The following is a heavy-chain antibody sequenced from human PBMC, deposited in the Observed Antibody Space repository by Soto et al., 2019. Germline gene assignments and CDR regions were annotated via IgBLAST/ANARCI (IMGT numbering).Heavy chain of an antibody. CDR3: ARLGVLLWFGELGSYGMDV. CDR1: GGSISSSSYY. J-gene: IGHJ6*02. Sequence: SETLSLTCTVSGGSISSSSYYWGWIRQPPGKGLEWIGSIYYSGSTYYNPSLKSRVTISVDTSKNQFSLKLSSVTAADTAVYYCARLGVLLWFGELGSYGMDVWGQGTTVTVSS. CDR2: IYYSGST. D-gene: IGHD3-10*01. V-gene: IGHV4-39*01.